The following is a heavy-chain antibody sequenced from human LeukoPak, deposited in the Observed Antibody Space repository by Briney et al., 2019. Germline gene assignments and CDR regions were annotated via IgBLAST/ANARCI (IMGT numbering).Heavy chain of an antibody. CDR1: GFIFSHYG. V-gene: IGHV3-33*01. CDR3: ARDGQRGFDYSNSLED. J-gene: IGHJ4*01. D-gene: IGHD4-11*01. CDR2: IWRDGSNR. Sequence: GRSLRLSCAASGFIFSHYGMHWVRQAPGKGLEWVAVIWRDGSNRFYAGSVKGRFTISRDNSQNTVFLQMNSLRVEDTAMYYSARDGQRGFDYSNSLEDWGHGTLVT.